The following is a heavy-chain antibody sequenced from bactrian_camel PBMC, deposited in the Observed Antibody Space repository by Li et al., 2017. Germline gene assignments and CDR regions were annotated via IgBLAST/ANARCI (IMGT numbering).Heavy chain of an antibody. J-gene: IGHJ6*01. CDR2: IHVGTGGT. CDR1: GSVYSRTC. Sequence: VQLVESGGGSMQTGQTLRLSCAASGSVYSRTCMGWFRQAPGKEREGVATIHVGTGGTYYDASVKGRFTISQDSAKKTVYLQMNNLQPEDTAMYYCAQDRGGRCYYRDSLDPTDFAYWGQGTQVTVS. D-gene: IGHD4*01. CDR3: AQDRGGRCYYRDSLDPTDFAY. V-gene: IGHV3S1*01.